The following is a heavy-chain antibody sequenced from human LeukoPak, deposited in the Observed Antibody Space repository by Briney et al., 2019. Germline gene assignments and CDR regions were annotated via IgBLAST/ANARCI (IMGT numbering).Heavy chain of an antibody. V-gene: IGHV5-51*01. CDR1: GYSFPSYW. CDR2: IYPGDSDT. Sequence: GESLKISCKGSGYSFPSYWIGWVRQMPGKGLEWMGIIYPGDSDTRHSPSFQGQVTISADKSISTAYLQWSSLKASDTAMYYCARSYGNAHVWFDPWGQGTLVTVSS. CDR3: ARSYGNAHVWFDP. D-gene: IGHD2-8*01. J-gene: IGHJ5*02.